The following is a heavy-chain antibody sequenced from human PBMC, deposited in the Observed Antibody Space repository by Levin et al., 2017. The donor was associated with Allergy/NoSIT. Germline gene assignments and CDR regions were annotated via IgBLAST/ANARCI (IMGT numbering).Heavy chain of an antibody. CDR1: GFSFGSFW. Sequence: PGGSLRLSCAASGFSFGSFWMHWVRQVPGKGLVWVSRIFADGIGTIYADSVRGRFTISRDNAKNTLYLQMNSLRVEDTAVYYCVRDGLGIGPDFDYWGQGILVTVSS. CDR2: IFADGIGT. D-gene: IGHD7-27*01. CDR3: VRDGLGIGPDFDY. V-gene: IGHV3-74*01. J-gene: IGHJ4*02.